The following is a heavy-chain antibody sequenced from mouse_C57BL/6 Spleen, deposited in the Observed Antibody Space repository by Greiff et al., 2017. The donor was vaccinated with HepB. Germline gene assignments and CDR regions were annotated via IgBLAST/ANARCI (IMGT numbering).Heavy chain of an antibody. Sequence: QVQLQQSGPELVKPGASVKISCKASGYAFSSSWMNWVKQRPGKGLEWIGRIYPGDGDTNYNGKFKGKATLTADKSSSTAYMQLSSLTSEDSAVYFCAQPLYDGYSYYFDYWGQGTTLTVSS. CDR3: AQPLYDGYSYYFDY. V-gene: IGHV1-82*01. CDR1: GYAFSSSW. J-gene: IGHJ2*01. CDR2: IYPGDGDT. D-gene: IGHD2-3*01.